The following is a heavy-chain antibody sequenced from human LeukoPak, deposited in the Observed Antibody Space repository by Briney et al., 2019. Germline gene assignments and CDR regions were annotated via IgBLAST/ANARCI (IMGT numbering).Heavy chain of an antibody. Sequence: GGSLRLSCAASGFTFSSYAMTWVRQAPGKGLEWVSGISGSGGSTHYADSVKGRFTISRDNSKNTLYLQMNSLRAEDTAVYYCAKQEWELSLAFDYWGQGTLVTVSS. CDR3: AKQEWELSLAFDY. CDR1: GFTFSSYA. D-gene: IGHD1-26*01. V-gene: IGHV3-23*01. J-gene: IGHJ4*02. CDR2: ISGSGGST.